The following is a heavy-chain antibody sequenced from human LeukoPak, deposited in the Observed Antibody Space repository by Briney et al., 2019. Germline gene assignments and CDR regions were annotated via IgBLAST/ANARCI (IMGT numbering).Heavy chain of an antibody. D-gene: IGHD1-26*01. Sequence: RGESLKISCKGSGYSFTSYWIGWVRQMPGKGLEWMGIIYPGDSDTRYSPSFQGQVTISADKSISTAYLQWSSLKASDTAMYYCARLWGGNRELLRFDAFDIWGQGTMVTVSS. J-gene: IGHJ3*02. V-gene: IGHV5-51*01. CDR1: GYSFTSYW. CDR3: ARLWGGNRELLRFDAFDI. CDR2: IYPGDSDT.